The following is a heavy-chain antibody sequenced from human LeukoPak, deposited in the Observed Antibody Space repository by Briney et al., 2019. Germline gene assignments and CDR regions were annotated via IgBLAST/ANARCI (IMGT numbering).Heavy chain of an antibody. D-gene: IGHD3-22*01. J-gene: IGHJ4*02. V-gene: IGHV3-48*03. CDR2: ISSSGSTT. CDR3: ARGTMIVVVTPSGIDY. Sequence: PGGSLRLSCAASGFTFSSYEMNWVRQAPGKGLEWVSYISSSGSTTYYADSVKGRFTISRDNAKNSLYLQMNSLRAEDTAVYYCARGTMIVVVTPSGIDYWGQGTLVTVSP. CDR1: GFTFSSYE.